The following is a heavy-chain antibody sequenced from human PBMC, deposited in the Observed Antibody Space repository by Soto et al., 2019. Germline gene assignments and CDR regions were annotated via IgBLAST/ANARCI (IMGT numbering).Heavy chain of an antibody. CDR2: IKKDGSEQ. D-gene: IGHD3-10*01. CDR3: ASGNYYNGMDV. V-gene: IGHV3-7*01. J-gene: IGHJ6*02. Sequence: GGSLRLSCAAPGFTFSNFWMTWVRQAPGKGLEWVANIKKDGSEQYYVDSVKGRFTVSRDNAKNSVDLQMNSLRPEDTGVYYCASGNYYNGMDVWGQGTTVTVSS. CDR1: GFTFSNFW.